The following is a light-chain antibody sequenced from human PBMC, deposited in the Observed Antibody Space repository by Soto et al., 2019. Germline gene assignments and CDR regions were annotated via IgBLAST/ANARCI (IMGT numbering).Light chain of an antibody. CDR2: GAS. CDR3: QQYNNWPRT. J-gene: IGKJ1*01. V-gene: IGKV3-15*01. CDR1: QSVSSN. Sequence: IVMTQSPATLSVSPWERATLSCRASQSVSSNLAWYQQKPGQAPRLLIYGASTRATGIPARFRGSGSGTEFTLTISSLQSEDFAVYYCQQYNNWPRTFGQGTKVDIK.